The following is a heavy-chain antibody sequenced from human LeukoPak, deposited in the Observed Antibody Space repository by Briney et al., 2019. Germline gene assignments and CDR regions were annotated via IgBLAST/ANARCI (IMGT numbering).Heavy chain of an antibody. J-gene: IGHJ6*03. CDR2: IYYSGST. CDR1: GYSISNDYY. Sequence: SETLSLTCTVSGYSISNDYYWGWIRQPPGKGLEWIGYIYYSGSTNYNPSLKSRVTISVDTSKNQFSLKLSSVTAADTAVYYCARVNYGDPGYYYYYMDVWGKGTTVTVSS. D-gene: IGHD4-17*01. V-gene: IGHV4-61*01. CDR3: ARVNYGDPGYYYYYMDV.